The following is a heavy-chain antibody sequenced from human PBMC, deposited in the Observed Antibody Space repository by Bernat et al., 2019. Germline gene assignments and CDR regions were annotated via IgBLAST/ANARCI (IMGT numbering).Heavy chain of an antibody. CDR2: ISGSGGST. CDR3: ANLYGDYRFTYFDY. CDR1: GFTFSSYA. Sequence: EVQLVESGGGLLQPGGSLRLSCAASGFTFSSYAMSWVRQAPGKGLEWVSAISGSGGSTYYADSVKGRFTISRDNPKNTLYLQMNSLRAEDTAVYYCANLYGDYRFTYFDYWGQGTLVTVSS. V-gene: IGHV3-23*04. D-gene: IGHD4-17*01. J-gene: IGHJ4*02.